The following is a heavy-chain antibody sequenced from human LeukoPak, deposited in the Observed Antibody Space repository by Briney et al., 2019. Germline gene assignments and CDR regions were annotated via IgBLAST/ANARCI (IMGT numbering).Heavy chain of an antibody. CDR2: FDPEDGET. J-gene: IGHJ4*02. D-gene: IGHD3-10*01. CDR3: ATDGPRELLPRPFDY. Sequence: ASVKVSCKVSGYTLTELSMHWVRQAPGKGLEWMGGFDPEDGETIYAQKFQVRVTMTEDTSTDTAYMELSSLRSEDTAVYYCATDGPRELLPRPFDYWGQGTLVTVSS. V-gene: IGHV1-24*01. CDR1: GYTLTELS.